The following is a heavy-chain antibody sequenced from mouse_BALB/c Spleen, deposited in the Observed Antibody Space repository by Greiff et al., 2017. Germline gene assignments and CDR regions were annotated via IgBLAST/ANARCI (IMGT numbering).Heavy chain of an antibody. CDR3: ARRGFYYGSSYPYFDY. D-gene: IGHD1-1*01. CDR1: GYTFTSYW. V-gene: IGHV1-69*02. J-gene: IGHJ2*01. CDR2: IDPSDSYT. Sequence: QVQLQQPGAELVKPGASVKLSCKASGYTFTSYWMHWVKQRPGQGLEWIGEIDPSDSYTNYNQKFKGKATLTVDKSSSTAYMQLISLTSEDSAVYYCARRGFYYGSSYPYFDYWGQGTTLTVSS.